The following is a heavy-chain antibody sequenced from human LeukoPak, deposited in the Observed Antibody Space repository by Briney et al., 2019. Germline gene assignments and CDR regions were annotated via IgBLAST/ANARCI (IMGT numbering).Heavy chain of an antibody. J-gene: IGHJ4*02. V-gene: IGHV3-7*03. CDR1: GFTFSNYW. CDR3: AKDATAPDY. Sequence: GGSLRLSCAASGFTFSNYWMSWVRQAPGKGLEWVANIKEDGSAKYYVDSVKGRFTISRDNSKNTLYLQMNSLRAEDTAVYYCAKDATAPDYWGQGTLVTVSS. CDR2: IKEDGSAK.